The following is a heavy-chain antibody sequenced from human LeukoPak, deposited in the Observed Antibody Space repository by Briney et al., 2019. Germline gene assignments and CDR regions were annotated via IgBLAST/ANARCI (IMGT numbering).Heavy chain of an antibody. J-gene: IGHJ5*02. CDR2: VDDTGSIT. V-gene: IGHV3-23*01. D-gene: IGHD4-17*01. CDR3: VRDTFPAVTSFYL. CDR1: GFTFSTYA. Sequence: GGSLRLSCAASGFTFSTYAMSWVRQAPGKGLKWVSAVDDTGSITFYADSVRGRFTISRDNSKSTLYLQMHSLRDEDTAIYYCVRDTFPAVTSFYLWGQGALVTVSS.